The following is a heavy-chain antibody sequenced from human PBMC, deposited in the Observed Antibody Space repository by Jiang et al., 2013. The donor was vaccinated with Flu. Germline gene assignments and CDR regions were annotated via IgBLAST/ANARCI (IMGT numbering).Heavy chain of an antibody. CDR3: ARWGSYAY. D-gene: IGHD7-27*01. CDR2: IYPGDSDT. Sequence: MPGKGLEWMGIIYPGDSDTRYSPSFQGQVTISADKSISTAYLQWSSLKASDTAMYYCARWGSYAYWGQGTLVTVSS. J-gene: IGHJ4*02. V-gene: IGHV5-51*01.